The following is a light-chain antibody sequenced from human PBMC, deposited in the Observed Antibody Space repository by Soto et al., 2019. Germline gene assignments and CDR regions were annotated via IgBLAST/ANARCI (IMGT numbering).Light chain of an antibody. J-gene: IGKJ3*01. CDR3: QQFYSSPFA. V-gene: IGKV4-1*01. CDR2: WAS. CDR1: QSVSNY. Sequence: DIVMTQSPDSLAVSLGERATINCKSSQSVSNYLTWYQQKPGQPPKLLIYWASTRESGVPDRFSGSGSGTDFTLTISSLQAEDVAVYYCQQFYSSPFAFGPGTKVYLK.